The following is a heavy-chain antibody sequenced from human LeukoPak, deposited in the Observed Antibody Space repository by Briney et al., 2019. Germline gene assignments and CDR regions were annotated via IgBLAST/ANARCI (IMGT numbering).Heavy chain of an antibody. Sequence: QTGGSLRLSCAASGFTFSSYAMPWVRQAPGKGLEWVAVISYDGSNKYYADSVKGRFTISRDNSKNTLYLQMNSLRAEDTAVYYCARDALSSGWYCAFDIWGQGTMVTVSS. J-gene: IGHJ3*02. D-gene: IGHD6-19*01. CDR2: ISYDGSNK. CDR1: GFTFSSYA. V-gene: IGHV3-30*04. CDR3: ARDALSSGWYCAFDI.